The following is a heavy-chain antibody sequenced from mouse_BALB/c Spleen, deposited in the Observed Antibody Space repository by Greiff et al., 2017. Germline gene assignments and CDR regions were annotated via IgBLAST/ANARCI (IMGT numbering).Heavy chain of an antibody. CDR1: GYTFTSYW. V-gene: IGHV1-5*01. Sequence: EVQLQQSGTVLARPGASVKMSCKASGYTFTSYWMHWVKHRPGQGLEWIGAIYPGNSDTSYNQKFKGKAKLTAVTSTSTAYMELSSLTNEDSAVYYCTRGGNYDYAMDYWGQGTSVTVSS. CDR3: TRGGNYDYAMDY. J-gene: IGHJ4*01. CDR2: IYPGNSDT. D-gene: IGHD2-1*01.